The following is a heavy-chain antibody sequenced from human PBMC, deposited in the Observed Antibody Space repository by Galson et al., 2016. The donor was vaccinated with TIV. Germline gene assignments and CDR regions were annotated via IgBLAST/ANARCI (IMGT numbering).Heavy chain of an antibody. CDR3: ARRKEMTTNRLDAFDL. V-gene: IGHV5-51*01. J-gene: IGHJ3*01. Sequence: QSGAEVKKPGEPLKISCEGSGYSFSSYWIGWVRHKPGEGLEWIGIIHPADSDTRYSPSFRGQVTMSADKAINGAYLQGRTLKASDSAMYYRARRKEMTTNRLDAFDLWGQGTMVIVSS. D-gene: IGHD5-24*01. CDR1: GYSFSSYW. CDR2: IHPADSDT.